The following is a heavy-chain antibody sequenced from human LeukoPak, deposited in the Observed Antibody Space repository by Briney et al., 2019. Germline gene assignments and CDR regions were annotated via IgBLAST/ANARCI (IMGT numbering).Heavy chain of an antibody. V-gene: IGHV1-18*04. D-gene: IGHD6-13*01. J-gene: IGHJ6*03. CDR2: ISAYNGNT. CDR1: GYTFTGYY. CDR3: ARDEGYSSSWYTPHYYYYYMDV. Sequence: ASVKVSCKASGYTFTGYYMHWVRQAPGQGLEWMGWISAYNGNTNYAQKLQGRVTMTTDTSTSTAYMELRSLRSDDTAVYYCARDEGYSSSWYTPHYYYYYMDVWGKGTTVTISS.